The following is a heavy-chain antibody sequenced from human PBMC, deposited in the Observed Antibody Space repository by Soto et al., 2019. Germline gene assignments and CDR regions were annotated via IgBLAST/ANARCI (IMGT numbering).Heavy chain of an antibody. V-gene: IGHV1-3*01. Sequence: QVQVVQSGAEVKKPGASVKLSCKASGYTFTSYTMHWVRQAPGQRLEWMGWINGGNGNTKYSQKFQGRVTIARDTSANTAYMELSSLRSEDTAVYYCARVYGVYYGMDVWGQGTTVTVSS. CDR3: ARVYGVYYGMDV. CDR1: GYTFTSYT. J-gene: IGHJ6*02. D-gene: IGHD2-8*01. CDR2: INGGNGNT.